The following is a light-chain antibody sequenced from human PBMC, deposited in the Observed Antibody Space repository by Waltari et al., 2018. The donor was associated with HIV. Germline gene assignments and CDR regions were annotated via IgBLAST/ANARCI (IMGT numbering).Light chain of an antibody. Sequence: DVVMTQSPDSLAVSLGERATINCQSSQNVLFTPNNKNYLAWYQQKPQQPPKLIIYWASTRESGVPDRFSGAGSGTDFTLTISSLQAEDVAVYYCQQYYTSPPAFGQGTKVEIK. CDR3: QQYYTSPPA. CDR1: QNVLFTPNNKNY. V-gene: IGKV4-1*01. CDR2: WAS. J-gene: IGKJ2*01.